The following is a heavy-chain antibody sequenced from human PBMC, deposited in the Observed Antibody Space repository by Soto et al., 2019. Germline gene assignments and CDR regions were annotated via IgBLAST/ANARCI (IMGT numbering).Heavy chain of an antibody. D-gene: IGHD3-3*01. Sequence: QVQLVQSGAEVKKPGSSVKVSCKASGGTFSSYAISWVRQAPGQGREWMGGIIPIFGTANYAQKFQGRVTITADESTSTAYMELSSLRSEDTAVYYCASERVEIFGVVGYFDYWGQGTLVTVSS. V-gene: IGHV1-69*01. J-gene: IGHJ4*02. CDR1: GGTFSSYA. CDR3: ASERVEIFGVVGYFDY. CDR2: IIPIFGTA.